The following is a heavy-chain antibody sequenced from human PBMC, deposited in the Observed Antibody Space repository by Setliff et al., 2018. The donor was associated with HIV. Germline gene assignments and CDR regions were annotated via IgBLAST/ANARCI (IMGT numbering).Heavy chain of an antibody. D-gene: IGHD2-21*02. CDR1: GFIFTKYG. V-gene: IGHV1-18*01. Sequence: ASVKVSCKASGFIFTKYGITWVRQAPGQGLEWMGWISAYTGKTDYAQKFQDRLTMTTDTSTRTVYMELRGLRSDDTAVYYCAREKETCAGGDCWKNALDVWGQGTMVTVSS. J-gene: IGHJ3*01. CDR3: AREKETCAGGDCWKNALDV. CDR2: ISAYTGKT.